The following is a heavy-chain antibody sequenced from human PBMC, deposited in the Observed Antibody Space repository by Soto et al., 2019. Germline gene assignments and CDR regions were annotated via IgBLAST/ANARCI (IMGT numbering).Heavy chain of an antibody. D-gene: IGHD3-22*01. J-gene: IGHJ5*02. CDR3: ARYLSYGSVGYYRNCLDP. CDR2: IYYSGST. V-gene: IGHV4-61*08. CDR1: GGSIISGDYY. Sequence: PSETLSLTCTVSGGSIISGDYYWSWIRQPPGKGLEWIGYIYYSGSTNYNPSLKSRVTISVDTSKNQFSLKLSSVTAADTAVYYCARYLSYGSVGYYRNCLDPWGQGTLVTVSS.